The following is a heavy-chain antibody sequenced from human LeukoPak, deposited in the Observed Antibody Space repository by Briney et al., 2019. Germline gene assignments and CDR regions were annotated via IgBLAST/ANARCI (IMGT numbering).Heavy chain of an antibody. J-gene: IGHJ3*02. CDR1: GYTFTSYY. CDR3: ARDYYDSSGYSDAFDI. D-gene: IGHD3-22*01. Sequence: GASVKVSCKASGYTFTSYYMHWVRQAPGQGLEWMGIINPNGGSTSYAQKFQGRVTMTRDMSTSTVYMELSSLRSEDTAVYYCARDYYDSSGYSDAFDIWGQGTMVTVSS. CDR2: INPNGGST. V-gene: IGHV1-46*01.